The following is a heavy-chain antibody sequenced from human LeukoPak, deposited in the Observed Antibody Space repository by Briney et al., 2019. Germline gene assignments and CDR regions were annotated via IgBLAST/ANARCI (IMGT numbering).Heavy chain of an antibody. CDR2: INPNSGGT. V-gene: IGHV1-2*02. CDR3: ARDGDDSSGYYYYYYYMDV. D-gene: IGHD3-22*01. CDR1: GYTFTGYY. Sequence: ASVKVSCKASGYTFTGYYMHWVRQATGQGLEWRGWINPNSGGTNYAQKFQGRVTMTRDTSISTAYMELSRLRSDDTAVYYCARDGDDSSGYYYYYYYMDVWGKGTTVTISS. J-gene: IGHJ6*03.